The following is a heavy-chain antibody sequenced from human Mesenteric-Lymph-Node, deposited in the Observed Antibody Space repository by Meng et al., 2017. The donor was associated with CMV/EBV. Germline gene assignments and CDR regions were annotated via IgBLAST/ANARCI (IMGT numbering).Heavy chain of an antibody. V-gene: IGHV1-18*01. CDR3: AREGYEFWSGSRFCDP. Sequence: SGYTFTSYGISWVRQAPGQGLEWMGWISAYNGNTNYAQKLQGRVTMTRNTSINTAYIELSSLRSEDTAVYYCAREGYEFWSGSRFCDPWGQGTLVTVSS. J-gene: IGHJ5*02. CDR2: ISAYNGNT. CDR1: GYTFTSYG. D-gene: IGHD3/OR15-3a*01.